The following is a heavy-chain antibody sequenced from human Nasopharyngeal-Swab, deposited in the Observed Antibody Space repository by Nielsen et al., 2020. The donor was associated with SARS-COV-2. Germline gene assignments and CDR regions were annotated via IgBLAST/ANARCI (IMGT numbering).Heavy chain of an antibody. CDR2: IIPIFGTA. V-gene: IGHV1-69*01. D-gene: IGHD6-19*01. CDR3: ARSVWAESSGWFPGWFDP. J-gene: IGHJ5*02. Sequence: WVRQAPGQRLEWMGGIIPIFGTANYAQKFQGRVTITADESTSTAYMELSSLRSEDTAVYYCARSVWAESSGWFPGWFDPWGQGTLVTVSS.